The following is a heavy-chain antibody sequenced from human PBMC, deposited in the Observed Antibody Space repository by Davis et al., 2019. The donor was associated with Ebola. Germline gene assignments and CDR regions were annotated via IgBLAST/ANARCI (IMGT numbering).Heavy chain of an antibody. CDR2: ISGSGGST. Sequence: GGSLRLSCAASGFTFSSYDMSWVRQAPGKGLEWVSAISGSGGSTYYADSVKGRLTISRDNSKNTLYLQMNSLRAEDTAVYYCAKVAGGWNGKYDYWGQGTLVTVSS. V-gene: IGHV3-23*01. J-gene: IGHJ4*02. CDR3: AKVAGGWNGKYDY. D-gene: IGHD1-1*01. CDR1: GFTFSSYD.